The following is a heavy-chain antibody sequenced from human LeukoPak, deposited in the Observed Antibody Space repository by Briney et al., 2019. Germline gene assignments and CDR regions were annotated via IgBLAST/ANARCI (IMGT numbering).Heavy chain of an antibody. CDR3: ARDRGPSYDSGIYYQYYFQY. J-gene: IGHJ4*02. V-gene: IGHV1-2*02. CDR2: INPKSGDT. D-gene: IGHD3-10*01. CDR1: GYSFTAFY. Sequence: GASVKVSCKPSGYSFTAFYIHWVRQAPGQGLEWMGWINPKSGDTEYAQNFNGRVTMTRDSSIATAYMSMNTLSPDDTAVYYCARDRGPSYDSGIYYQYYFQYWGQGTLVAVSS.